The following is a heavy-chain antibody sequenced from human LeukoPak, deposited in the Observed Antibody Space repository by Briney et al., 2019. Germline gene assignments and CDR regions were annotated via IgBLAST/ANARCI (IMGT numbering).Heavy chain of an antibody. Sequence: SETLSLTCTVSGGSISSYYLSWIRQPAGKGLEWIGRIYTSGSTNYNPSLKSRVTMSVDTSKNQFSLKLSSVTAADTAVYYCARDTQQDFWSGYYTWFDPWGQGTLVTVSS. D-gene: IGHD3-3*01. CDR3: ARDTQQDFWSGYYTWFDP. J-gene: IGHJ5*02. V-gene: IGHV4-4*07. CDR1: GGSISSYY. CDR2: IYTSGST.